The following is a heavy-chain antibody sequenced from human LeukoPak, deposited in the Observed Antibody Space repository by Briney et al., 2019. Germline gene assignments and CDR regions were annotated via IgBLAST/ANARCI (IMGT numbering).Heavy chain of an antibody. J-gene: IGHJ4*02. D-gene: IGHD3-22*01. CDR1: GGSFSGYY. Sequence: SETLSLTCAVYGGSFSGYYWSWIRQPPGKGLEWIGEINHSGSPNYNPSLKSRVTISVDTSKSQFSLKLSSVTAADTAVYYCATYYYDSSGYYEIDYWGQGTLVTVSS. CDR2: INHSGSP. V-gene: IGHV4-34*01. CDR3: ATYYYDSSGYYEIDY.